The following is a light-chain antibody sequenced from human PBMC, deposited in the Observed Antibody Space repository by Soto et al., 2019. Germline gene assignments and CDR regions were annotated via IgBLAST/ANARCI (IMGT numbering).Light chain of an antibody. V-gene: IGKV1-5*03. J-gene: IGKJ1*01. Sequence: DIQMTQSPSTLSASVGDRVTITCRASQSISSWLAWYQQKPGKAPKLLIYNATRLESGVPSSFTGRESGTEFTLTISSPQPDDFATYYCQQYNSYSMLTFGQGTKVELK. CDR3: QQYNSYSMLT. CDR2: NAT. CDR1: QSISSW.